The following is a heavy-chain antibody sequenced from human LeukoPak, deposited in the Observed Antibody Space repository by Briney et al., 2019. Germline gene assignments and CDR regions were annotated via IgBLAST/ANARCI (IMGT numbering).Heavy chain of an antibody. J-gene: IGHJ4*02. CDR2: INPNSGGT. CDR1: GYTFTCYY. D-gene: IGHD2-15*01. V-gene: IGHV1-2*02. CDR3: AREVFWDIGHCSGGSRWFDY. Sequence: GASVKVSCKASGYTFTCYYMHWVRQAPGQGLEWMGWINPNSGGTNYAQKFQGRVTMTRDTSISTAYMELSRLRSDDTAVYYCAREVFWDIGHCSGGSRWFDYWGQGTLITVSS.